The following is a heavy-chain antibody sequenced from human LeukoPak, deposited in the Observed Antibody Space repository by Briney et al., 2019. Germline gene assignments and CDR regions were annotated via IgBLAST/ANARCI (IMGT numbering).Heavy chain of an antibody. CDR1: GDSISSGSYY. D-gene: IGHD3-10*01. Sequence: NPSQTLSLTCTVSGDSISSGSYYWSWIRQPAGKGLEYIGRINTGGTTNYNPSLRSRVTISVDTSKNQFSLNLGSVSAADTAVYYCARGFGAGNYYYGWFDPWGQGTLVSVSS. CDR2: INTGGTT. V-gene: IGHV4-61*02. J-gene: IGHJ5*02. CDR3: ARGFGAGNYYYGWFDP.